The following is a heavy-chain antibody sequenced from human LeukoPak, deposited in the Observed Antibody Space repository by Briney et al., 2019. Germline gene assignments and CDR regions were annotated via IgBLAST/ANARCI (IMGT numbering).Heavy chain of an antibody. CDR1: GFTFSTYA. CDR2: ISGSGDTT. CDR3: AKGHDTRTATLDY. Sequence: GGSLRLSCAASGFTFSTYAMNWVRQVPGKGLEWVSAISGSGDTTYYADSVKGRFTISRDNFKNTLYVEMNSLRAEDTAVYYCAKGHDTRTATLDYWGQGTLVTVSS. V-gene: IGHV3-23*01. D-gene: IGHD1-1*01. J-gene: IGHJ4*02.